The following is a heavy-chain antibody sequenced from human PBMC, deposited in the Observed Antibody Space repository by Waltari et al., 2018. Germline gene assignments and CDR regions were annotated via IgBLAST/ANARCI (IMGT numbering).Heavy chain of an antibody. CDR1: GGSISSYY. V-gene: IGHV4-59*01. Sequence: QVQLQESGPGLVKPSETLSLTCTVSGGSISSYYWRWIRQPPGKGLEWIGYIYYSGSTNYNPSLKSGVTISVDTSKNQFSLKLSSVTAADTAVYYCARVDGGGAFYYYYYMDVWGKGTTVTVSS. CDR2: IYYSGST. J-gene: IGHJ6*03. CDR3: ARVDGGGAFYYYYYMDV.